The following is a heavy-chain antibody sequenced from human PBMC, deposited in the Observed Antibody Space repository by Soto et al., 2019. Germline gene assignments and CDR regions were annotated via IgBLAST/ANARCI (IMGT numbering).Heavy chain of an antibody. CDR1: GGSFSGYY. J-gene: IGHJ6*03. V-gene: IGHV4-34*01. Sequence: SETLSLTCAVYGGSFSGYYWNWIRQPPGKGLEWIGEIDHSGDTKYNPSLKSRVTISVDTSKNQFSLKLSSVTAADTAVYYCARDLGLRSAGDLSYYYMDVRRNGITVTVSS. CDR3: ARDLGLRSAGDLSYYYMDV. CDR2: IDHSGDT. D-gene: IGHD4-17*01.